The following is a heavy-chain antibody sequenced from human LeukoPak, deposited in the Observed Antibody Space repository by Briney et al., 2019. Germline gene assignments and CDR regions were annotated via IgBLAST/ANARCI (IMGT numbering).Heavy chain of an antibody. CDR3: ASFGGGHGF. J-gene: IGHJ4*02. V-gene: IGHV4-59*01. D-gene: IGHD3-16*01. CDR1: GFTFSSYA. Sequence: GSLGLSCAASGFTFSSYAKSWIRQPPGKGLEWIGYIYYSGSTNYNPSLKSRVTISLDTPKSQFSLKLTSVTAADTAVYYCASFGGGHGFWGQGTLVTVSS. CDR2: IYYSGST.